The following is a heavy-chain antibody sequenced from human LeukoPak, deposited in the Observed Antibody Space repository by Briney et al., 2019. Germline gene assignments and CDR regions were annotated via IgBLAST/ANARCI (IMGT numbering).Heavy chain of an antibody. Sequence: SETLSLTCAVYGGSLSGYYWSWIRQPPGKGLEWIGEINHSGSTNYNPSLKSRVTISVDTSKNQFSLKLSSVTAADTAVYYCARGSRITMIVVVTSFDYWGQGTLVTVSS. CDR1: GGSLSGYY. D-gene: IGHD3-22*01. V-gene: IGHV4-34*01. CDR2: INHSGST. CDR3: ARGSRITMIVVVTSFDY. J-gene: IGHJ4*02.